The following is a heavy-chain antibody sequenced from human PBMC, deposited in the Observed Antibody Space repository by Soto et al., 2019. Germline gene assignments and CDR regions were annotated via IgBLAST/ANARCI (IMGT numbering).Heavy chain of an antibody. CDR1: GGSINSSNW. V-gene: IGHV4-4*02. Sequence: QVQLQESGPGLVKPSGTLSLTCAVSGGSINSSNWWTWVRQPPGKGLEWIGNIYHSGNTNYNPSLNSRLSMSVDKSKNQFSLRLSSVTAADTAIYYCAREGPATIAADLSWFDPWGQGTLGNVSS. J-gene: IGHJ5*02. D-gene: IGHD6-13*01. CDR3: AREGPATIAADLSWFDP. CDR2: IYHSGNT.